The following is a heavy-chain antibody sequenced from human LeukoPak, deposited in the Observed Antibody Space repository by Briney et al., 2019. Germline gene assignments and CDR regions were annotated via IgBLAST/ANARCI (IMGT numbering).Heavy chain of an antibody. CDR1: GGTFSSYA. Sequence: VASVKVSCKASGGTFSSYAISLVRQAPGQGLEWMGRIIPIFGIANYAQKFQGRVTITADKSTSTAYMELSSLRSEDTAVYYCARDDDSSSWYFDYWSQGTLVTVSS. D-gene: IGHD6-13*01. J-gene: IGHJ4*02. CDR3: ARDDDSSSWYFDY. CDR2: IIPIFGIA. V-gene: IGHV1-69*04.